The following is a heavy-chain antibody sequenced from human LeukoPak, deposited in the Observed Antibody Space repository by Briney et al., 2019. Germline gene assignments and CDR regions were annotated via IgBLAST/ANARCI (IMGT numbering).Heavy chain of an antibody. J-gene: IGHJ4*02. V-gene: IGHV3-48*03. CDR3: LSSTGTGDY. CDR1: GFTFSGCG. D-gene: IGHD2-8*02. CDR2: ISSSGSTI. Sequence: PVGSLRLSCAASGFTFSGCGMHWVRPAPGKRLEWVSYISSSGSTIYYADSVKGRFTISRDNAKNSLYLQMNSLRAEDTAVYYCLSSTGTGDYWGQGTLVTVSS.